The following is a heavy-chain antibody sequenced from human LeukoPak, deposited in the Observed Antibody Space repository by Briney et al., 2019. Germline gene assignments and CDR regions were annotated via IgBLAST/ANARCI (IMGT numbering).Heavy chain of an antibody. CDR2: IKCDGSST. J-gene: IGHJ6*02. D-gene: IGHD1-14*01. CDR1: GFTFSSYW. CDR3: ATGQGHVMDV. Sequence: GGSLRLSCAASGFTFSSYWMHWVRQAPGKGLVWVSRIKCDGSSTNYADSVKGRFTISRDNAKNTLYLQMNTWRVEDTAVYYFATGQGHVMDVWGQGTTVTVSS. V-gene: IGHV3-74*01.